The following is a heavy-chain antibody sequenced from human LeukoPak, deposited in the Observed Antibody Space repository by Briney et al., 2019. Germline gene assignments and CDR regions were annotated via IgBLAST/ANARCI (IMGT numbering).Heavy chain of an antibody. D-gene: IGHD3-3*01. J-gene: IGHJ4*02. CDR3: ARGSYIISSGYYRPFDN. V-gene: IGHV4-39*07. Sequence: PSETLSLTCTVSGGSISSSTYYWGWIRQPPGKGLEWIGSIYYSGSTHYNPSLKSRVTISVDTSKNQFSLKLSSVTAADTATYFCARGSYIISSGYYRPFDNWGQGIRVIVSS. CDR1: GGSISSSTYY. CDR2: IYYSGST.